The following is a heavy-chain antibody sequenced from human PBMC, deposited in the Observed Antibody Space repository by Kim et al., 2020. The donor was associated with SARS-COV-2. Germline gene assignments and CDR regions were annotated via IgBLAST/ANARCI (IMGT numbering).Heavy chain of an antibody. V-gene: IGHV3-11*06. J-gene: IGHJ3*02. CDR2: ISSSSSYT. Sequence: GGSLRLSCAASGFTFSDYYMSWIRQAPGKGLEWVSYISSSSSYTNYADSVKGRFTISRDNAKNSLYLQMNSLRAEDTAVYYCARKTKGGSYAFDIWGQGTMVTVSS. D-gene: IGHD2-15*01. CDR1: GFTFSDYY. CDR3: ARKTKGGSYAFDI.